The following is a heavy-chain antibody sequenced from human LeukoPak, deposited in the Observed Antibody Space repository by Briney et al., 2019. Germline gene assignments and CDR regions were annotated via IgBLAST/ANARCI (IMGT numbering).Heavy chain of an antibody. V-gene: IGHV1-8*03. Sequence: ASVKVSCKASGYTFSNYDINWVRQATGQGLEWMGWMNPNSGNTGYAQKFQGRVTITRNTSISTAYMELSSLRSEDTAVYYCARDPIVVVTGGGDYWGQGTLVTVSS. CDR1: GYTFSNYD. J-gene: IGHJ4*02. CDR3: ARDPIVVVTGGGDY. CDR2: MNPNSGNT. D-gene: IGHD3-22*01.